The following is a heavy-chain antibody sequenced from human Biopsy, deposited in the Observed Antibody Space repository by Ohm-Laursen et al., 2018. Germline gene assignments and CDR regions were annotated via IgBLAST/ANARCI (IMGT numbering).Heavy chain of an antibody. D-gene: IGHD3-16*01. J-gene: IGHJ4*02. CDR3: ARDSRGGHLNTTLITGKNLDS. CDR2: IYYTGST. CDR1: RDSISNYY. V-gene: IGHV4-59*01. Sequence: TLSLTWTVSRDSISNYYWTWIRQSPGKGLEWIGYIYYTGSTNYNSSVKSRVTISVDTSKNQFSLKLNSVTAADTAVYFCARDSRGGHLNTTLITGKNLDSWGQGILVTVSS.